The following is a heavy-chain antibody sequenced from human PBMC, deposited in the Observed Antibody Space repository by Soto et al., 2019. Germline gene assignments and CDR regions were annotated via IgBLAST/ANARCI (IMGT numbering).Heavy chain of an antibody. CDR3: ARDPTYYYDSSGYKGWFDP. V-gene: IGHV1-69*13. J-gene: IGHJ5*02. CDR1: GGTLSSYA. CDR2: IIPIFGTA. Sequence: SVTVSCTASGGTLSSYAISWVRQANGQGLEWMGGIIPIFGTANYAQKFQGRVTITADESTSTAYMELSSLRSEDTAVYYCARDPTYYYDSSGYKGWFDPWGQGTLVTVSS. D-gene: IGHD3-22*01.